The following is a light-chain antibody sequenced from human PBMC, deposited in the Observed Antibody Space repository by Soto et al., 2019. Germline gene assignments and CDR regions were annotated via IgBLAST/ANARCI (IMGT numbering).Light chain of an antibody. V-gene: IGKV1-5*03. CDR1: QSISTW. CDR2: KAS. J-gene: IGKJ1*01. Sequence: DIQMTQSPSTLSASVGDRVTITCRASQSISTWLAWYQQKPGKAPKVLIYKASSLQTGVPSRFSGGGSGTEFTLTISSMQPDDFAPYYCQQYSSYWKTFGQGTKLQIK. CDR3: QQYSSYWKT.